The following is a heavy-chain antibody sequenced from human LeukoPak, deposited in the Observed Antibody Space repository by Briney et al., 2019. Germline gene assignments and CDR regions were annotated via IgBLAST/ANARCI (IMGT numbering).Heavy chain of an antibody. J-gene: IGHJ3*02. CDR2: IYHSGSS. D-gene: IGHD4/OR15-4a*01. CDR1: GGSMSGYY. Sequence: SWTLSLTCTVSGGSMSGYYWSWIRQTPGKGMEWIAYIYHSGSSNYNPSLKSRVTISIDTSSNQFSLKLSSVTAADTAVYYCARRGLSMISQAFDIWGRGTMVTVFS. V-gene: IGHV4-59*01. CDR3: ARRGLSMISQAFDI.